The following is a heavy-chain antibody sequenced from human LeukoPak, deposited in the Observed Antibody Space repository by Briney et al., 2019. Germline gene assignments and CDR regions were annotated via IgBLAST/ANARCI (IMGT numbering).Heavy chain of an antibody. V-gene: IGHV1-2*02. CDR2: INPNSGGT. CDR1: GYTFTGYY. J-gene: IGHJ5*02. Sequence: ASVKVSCKASGYTFTGYYRHWVRQAPGQGLEWMGWINPNSGGTNYAQKFQGRATMTRDTSISTAYMELSRLRSDDTAVYYCARGGDIVVVPAALSWFDPWGQGTLVTVSS. D-gene: IGHD2-2*01. CDR3: ARGGDIVVVPAALSWFDP.